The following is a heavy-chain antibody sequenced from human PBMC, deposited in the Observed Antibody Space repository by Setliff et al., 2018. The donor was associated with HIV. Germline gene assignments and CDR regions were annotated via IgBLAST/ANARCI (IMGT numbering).Heavy chain of an antibody. CDR3: ARLPSGYHYDSSDYYGYFFDY. Sequence: PSETLSLTCTVSGDSVTSDSYYWSWIRQPAGKTLEWIGRIYFSGSTNYNPSLKSRVTISIDTSKNQLSLKLSSVTAADTAVYYCARLPSGYHYDSSDYYGYFFDYWGQGTLVTVSS. J-gene: IGHJ4*02. D-gene: IGHD3-22*01. CDR2: IYFSGST. CDR1: GDSVTSDSYY. V-gene: IGHV4-61*02.